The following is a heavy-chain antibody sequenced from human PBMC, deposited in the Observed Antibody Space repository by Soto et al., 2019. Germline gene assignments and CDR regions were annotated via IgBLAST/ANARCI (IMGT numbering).Heavy chain of an antibody. CDR3: AGPDFGDYWYFDL. J-gene: IGHJ2*01. Sequence: QDQLVQSGAEVKKPVSSVKVSCKASGGTFSSHTFSWVRQAPGQGLEWMGRIIPALGTATYAQKFQGRVTISADESAASVYLEMNSLRSEDPAVYFRAGPDFGDYWYFDLWGRGTLVTVSS. V-gene: IGHV1-69*08. CDR2: IIPALGTA. D-gene: IGHD4-17*01. CDR1: GGTFSSHT.